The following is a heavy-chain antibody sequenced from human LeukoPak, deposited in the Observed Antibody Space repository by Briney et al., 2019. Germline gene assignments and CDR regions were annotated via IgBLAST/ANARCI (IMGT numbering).Heavy chain of an antibody. J-gene: IGHJ6*02. CDR1: GGSISSDY. CDR3: ARDPEMATPYYYGMDV. CDR2: IYYSGSA. Sequence: PSETLSLTCTVSGGSISSDYWNWIRQPPGKGLEWIDYIYYSGSATYNPSLNNRVTISVDRSKNQFSLRLSSVTAADTAVYYCARDPEMATPYYYGMDVWGQGTTVTVS. D-gene: IGHD5-24*01. V-gene: IGHV4-59*01.